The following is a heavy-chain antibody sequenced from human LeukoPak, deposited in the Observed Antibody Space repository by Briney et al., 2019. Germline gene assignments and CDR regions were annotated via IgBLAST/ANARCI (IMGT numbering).Heavy chain of an antibody. CDR1: GGSVSSTTYY. J-gene: IGHJ4*02. V-gene: IGHV4-61*01. CDR2: IYYSGST. Sequence: SEPLSLTCTVSGGSVSSTTYYWSWIRQPPGKGLEWIGYIYYSGSTNYNPSLKSRVTISVDTSKNQFSLKLSSVTAADTAVYYCARGGPPRAYFDYWGQGTLVTVSS. CDR3: ARGGPPRAYFDY.